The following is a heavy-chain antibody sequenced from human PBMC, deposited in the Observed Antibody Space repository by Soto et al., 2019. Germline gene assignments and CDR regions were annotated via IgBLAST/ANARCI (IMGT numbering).Heavy chain of an antibody. CDR1: GFTVSSYW. CDR3: ARDYYDSSGYYPNWFDP. V-gene: IGHV3-74*01. J-gene: IGHJ5*02. D-gene: IGHD3-22*01. Sequence: GGSLRLGCAASGFTVSSYWMHWVRQAPGKGLVWVSRINSDGSSTSYADSVKGRFTISRDNAKNTLYLQMNSLRAEDTAVYYCARDYYDSSGYYPNWFDPWGQGTLVTVSS. CDR2: INSDGSST.